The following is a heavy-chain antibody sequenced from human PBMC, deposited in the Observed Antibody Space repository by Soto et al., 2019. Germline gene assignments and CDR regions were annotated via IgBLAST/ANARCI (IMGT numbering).Heavy chain of an antibody. V-gene: IGHV3-15*01. CDR2: IKSKTDGGTA. D-gene: IGHD1-26*01. J-gene: IGHJ4*02. CDR1: GFTFSNAW. CDR3: TTDGVGATGRDY. Sequence: GGSLRLSCAASGFTFSNAWMSWVRQAPGKGLEWVGRIKSKTDGGTADYAAPVKGRFTISRDDSKNTLYLQMNSLKTEDTAVYYCTTDGVGATGRDYWGQGTLVTVSS.